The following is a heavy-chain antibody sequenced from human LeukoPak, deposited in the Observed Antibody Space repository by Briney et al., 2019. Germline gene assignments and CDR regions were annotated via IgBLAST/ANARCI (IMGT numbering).Heavy chain of an antibody. V-gene: IGHV3-66*02. CDR3: ARQTRRDGYNLDY. CDR1: GFTVSSNY. J-gene: IGHJ4*02. CDR2: IYSGGST. Sequence: GGSLRLSCAASGFTVSSNYMSWVRQAPGKGLEWVSVIYSGGSTYYADSAKGRFTISRDNSKNTLYLQMNSLRAEDTAVYYCARQTRRDGYNLDYWGQGTLVTVSS. D-gene: IGHD5-24*01.